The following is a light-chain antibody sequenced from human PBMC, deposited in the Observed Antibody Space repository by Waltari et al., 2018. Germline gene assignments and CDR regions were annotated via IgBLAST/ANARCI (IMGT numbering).Light chain of an antibody. CDR1: QSVSYY. CDR2: VAS. Sequence: DVQMTPSPSSLSASVGDRVTITCRASQSVSYYLNWYQQKAGQAPKLLIYVASSLEIGVPSRFSGSGSGTDFTLTISNLQPEDFATYLCQQTYNAPLTFGGGTKVEIK. CDR3: QQTYNAPLT. V-gene: IGKV1-39*01. J-gene: IGKJ4*01.